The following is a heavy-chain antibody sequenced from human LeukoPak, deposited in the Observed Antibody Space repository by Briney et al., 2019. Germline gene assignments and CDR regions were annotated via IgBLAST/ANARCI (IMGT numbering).Heavy chain of an antibody. J-gene: IGHJ4*02. CDR3: ALTNHDIPLVDYYFDY. CDR1: GGSISSGSYY. V-gene: IGHV4-61*09. D-gene: IGHD2-8*01. Sequence: PSQTLSLTCTVSGGSISSGSYYWSWIRQPAGKGLEWIGEINHSGSTNYNPSLKSRVTISVDTSKNQFSLKLSSVTAADTAVYYCALTNHDIPLVDYYFDYWGQGTLVTVSS. CDR2: INHSGST.